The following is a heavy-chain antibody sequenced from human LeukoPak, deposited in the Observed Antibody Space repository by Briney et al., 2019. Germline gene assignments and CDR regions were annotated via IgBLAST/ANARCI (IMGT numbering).Heavy chain of an antibody. J-gene: IGHJ4*02. V-gene: IGHV3-30*18. D-gene: IGHD5-18*01. CDR2: ISYDGSNK. Sequence: PGRSLRLSCAASGFTFSSYGMHWVRQAPGKGLEWVAVISYDGSNKYYADSVKGRFTISRDNSKNTLYLQMNSLRAEDTAVYYCAKGGMVTPNPARGFDYWGQGTLVTVSS. CDR3: AKGGMVTPNPARGFDY. CDR1: GFTFSSYG.